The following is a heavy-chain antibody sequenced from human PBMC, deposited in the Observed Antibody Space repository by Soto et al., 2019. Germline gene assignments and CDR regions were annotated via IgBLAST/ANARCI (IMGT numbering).Heavy chain of an antibody. CDR1: GFTFSSYA. Sequence: GGSLRLSCAASGFTFSSYAMHWVRQAPGKGLEWVAVISYDGSNKYYADSVKGRFTISRDNSKNTLYLQMNSLRAEDTAVYYCARAYEVAATGVDYWGQGTLVTVSS. V-gene: IGHV3-30-3*01. J-gene: IGHJ4*02. CDR2: ISYDGSNK. D-gene: IGHD2-15*01. CDR3: ARAYEVAATGVDY.